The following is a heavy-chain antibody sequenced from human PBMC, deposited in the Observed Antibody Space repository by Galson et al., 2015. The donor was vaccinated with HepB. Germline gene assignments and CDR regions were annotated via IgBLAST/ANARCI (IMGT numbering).Heavy chain of an antibody. Sequence: SLRLSCAPSGFTFSSYAMSWVRQAPGKGLEWVSAITGSGGSTYYADSVKGRFTISRDNSKNTLYLQMNSLRAEDTAVYYCAKARKQWLAPYYFDYGGQGTLVTVAS. CDR3: AKARKQWLAPYYFDY. D-gene: IGHD6-19*01. CDR2: ITGSGGST. J-gene: IGHJ4*02. V-gene: IGHV3-23*01. CDR1: GFTFSSYA.